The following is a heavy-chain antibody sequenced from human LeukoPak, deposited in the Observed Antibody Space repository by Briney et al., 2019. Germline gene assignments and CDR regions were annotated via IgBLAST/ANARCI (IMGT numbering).Heavy chain of an antibody. J-gene: IGHJ4*02. CDR2: IYYSGGT. D-gene: IGHD5-18*01. CDR3: ARAADTAMVTWDY. Sequence: PSQTLSLTCTVSGGSISSGGYYWSWIRQHPGKGLEWIGYIYYSGGTYYNPSLKSRVTISVDTSKNQFSLKLSSVTAADTAVYYCARAADTAMVTWDYWGQGTLVTVSS. CDR1: GGSISSGGYY. V-gene: IGHV4-31*03.